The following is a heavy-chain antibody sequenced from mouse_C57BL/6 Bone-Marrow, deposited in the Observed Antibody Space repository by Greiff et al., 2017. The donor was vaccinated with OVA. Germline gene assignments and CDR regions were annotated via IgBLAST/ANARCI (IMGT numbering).Heavy chain of an antibody. J-gene: IGHJ3*01. CDR3: ARRGDGYYSIPLAC. V-gene: IGHV1-81*01. D-gene: IGHD2-3*01. CDR2: IYPRSGNT. CDR1: GYTFTSYG. Sequence: QVQLQQSGAELARPGASVKLSCKASGYTFTSYGISWVKQRTGQGLEWIGEIYPRSGNTYYNEKFKGKATLTADKSSSTAYMELRSLTSEDSAVYFCARRGDGYYSIPLACWGQGTLVTVSA.